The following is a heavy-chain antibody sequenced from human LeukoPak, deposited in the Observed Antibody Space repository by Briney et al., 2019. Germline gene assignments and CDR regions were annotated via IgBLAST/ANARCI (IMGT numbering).Heavy chain of an antibody. V-gene: IGHV3-21*01. D-gene: IGHD1-26*01. CDR1: GFTFSSYS. Sequence: GGALRLSCAASGFTFSSYSMNWVRQAPGKGLEWVSSISSSSSYIYYADSVKGRFTISRDNAKNSLYLQMNSLRAEDTAVYYCARDQASGSYFYWGQGTLVTVSS. J-gene: IGHJ4*02. CDR2: ISSSSSYI. CDR3: ARDQASGSYFY.